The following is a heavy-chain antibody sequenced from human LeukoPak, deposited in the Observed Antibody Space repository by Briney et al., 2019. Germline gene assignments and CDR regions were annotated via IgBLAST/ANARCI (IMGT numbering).Heavy chain of an antibody. V-gene: IGHV3-23*01. J-gene: IGHJ4*02. CDR1: GFTFSTYA. CDR2: ISGTGGRT. Sequence: GGSLRLSRAASGFTFSTYAMTWVRQAPGKGLEWVSDISGTGGRTYYADSVKGRFTISRDNSKNTVDLLMNSLRAEDTAIYYCAKNGKDNYDMFFDYWGQGTLVTVSS. CDR3: AKNGKDNYDMFFDY. D-gene: IGHD3-9*01.